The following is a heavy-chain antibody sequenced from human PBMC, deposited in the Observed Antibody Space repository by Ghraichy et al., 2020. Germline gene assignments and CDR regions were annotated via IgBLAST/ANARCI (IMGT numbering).Heavy chain of an antibody. CDR2: ISGSGGST. V-gene: IGHV3-23*01. CDR1: GFTFSSYA. CDR3: AKETDYCSGGSCYSGRREGDYYGMDV. Sequence: GESLNISCAASGFTFSSYAMSWVRQAPGKGLEWVSAISGSGGSTYYADSVKGRFTISRDNSKNTLYLQMNSLRAEDTAVYYCAKETDYCSGGSCYSGRREGDYYGMDVWGQGTTVTVSS. J-gene: IGHJ6*02. D-gene: IGHD2-15*01.